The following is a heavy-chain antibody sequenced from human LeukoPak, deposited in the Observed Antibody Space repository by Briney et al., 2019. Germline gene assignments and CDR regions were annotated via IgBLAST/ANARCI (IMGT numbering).Heavy chain of an antibody. J-gene: IGHJ4*02. V-gene: IGHV1-24*01. CDR2: FDPENDER. CDR3: ATEMTSVVPDY. D-gene: IGHD4-11*01. CDR1: GQSLSELT. Sequence: ASVKVSCKGSGQSLSELTMHWVRQAPGKGLEWMGGFDPENDERMYAGKFRGRVTMTEDTSTDTAYMELSSLRSEDTAVYFCATEMTSVVPDYWGQGTLVTVSS.